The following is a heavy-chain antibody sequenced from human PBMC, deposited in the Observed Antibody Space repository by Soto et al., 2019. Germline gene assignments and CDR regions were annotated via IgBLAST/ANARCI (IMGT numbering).Heavy chain of an antibody. V-gene: IGHV1-3*01. CDR2: MNAGVGNT. D-gene: IGHD3-22*01. CDR1: GYTFTDYA. Sequence: HVELVQSGADVKKPGASVTISCKASGYTFTDYALHWVRQAPGQRLEWMGWMNAGVGNTLYSQKFQGRITITRDTSASTAYMELNSLKSEDTAVYYCAKDRYLDHDSRGYLFDNWGQGTLVTVSS. J-gene: IGHJ4*02. CDR3: AKDRYLDHDSRGYLFDN.